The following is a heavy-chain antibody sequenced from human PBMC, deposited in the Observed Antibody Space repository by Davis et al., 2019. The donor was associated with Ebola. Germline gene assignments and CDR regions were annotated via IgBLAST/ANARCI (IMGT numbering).Heavy chain of an antibody. J-gene: IGHJ5*02. D-gene: IGHD3-22*01. V-gene: IGHV1-18*01. CDR2: LSAYNGNT. CDR1: GGTFSSYA. Sequence: AASVKVSCKASGGTFSSYAISWVRQAPGQGLEWMGWLSAYNGNTNYAQKLQGRVTMTTDTSTSTAYMELRSLRSDDTAVYYCARDVTMIVGGWFDPWGQGTLVTVSS. CDR3: ARDVTMIVGGWFDP.